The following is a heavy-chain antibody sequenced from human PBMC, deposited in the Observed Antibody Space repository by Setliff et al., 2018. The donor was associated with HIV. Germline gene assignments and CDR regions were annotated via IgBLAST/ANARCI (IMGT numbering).Heavy chain of an antibody. V-gene: IGHV1-3*01. CDR1: GYSFASHS. Sequence: ASVKVSCKASGYSFASHSLHWVRQAPGQGLEWMGWINVGSGNTKYSQKFEDRVSMTRDTSANIVYMELTSLKSEDMAVYYCARVWPQSIGFDCWGQGTLVTVSS. CDR3: ARVWPQSIGFDC. D-gene: IGHD2-21*01. J-gene: IGHJ4*02. CDR2: INVGSGNT.